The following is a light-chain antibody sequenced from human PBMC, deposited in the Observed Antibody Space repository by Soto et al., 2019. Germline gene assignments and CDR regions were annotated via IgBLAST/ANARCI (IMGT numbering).Light chain of an antibody. CDR1: SSDVGGYNY. J-gene: IGLJ3*02. V-gene: IGLV2-11*01. CDR3: CSYAGTYTWV. CDR2: DVS. Sequence: QSALTQPRSVSGSPGQSVTISCTGTSSDVGGYNYVSWYQQHPGKAPKLMIYDVSQRPSGVPNRFSGSKSDNTASLTISGLQAEDEADYYCCSYAGTYTWVFGGGTKLNVL.